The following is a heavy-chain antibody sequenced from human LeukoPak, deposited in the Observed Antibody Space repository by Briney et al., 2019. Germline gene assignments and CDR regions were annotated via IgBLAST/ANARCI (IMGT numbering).Heavy chain of an antibody. Sequence: GGSPRLSCAASGFTFSSYAMSWVRQAPGKGLEWVSAISGSGGSTYYADSVKGRFTISRDNSKNTLYLQMNSLRAEDTAVYYCAKALYRIAAAGIGYWGQGTLVTVSS. CDR3: AKALYRIAAAGIGY. CDR2: ISGSGGST. J-gene: IGHJ4*02. D-gene: IGHD6-13*01. CDR1: GFTFSSYA. V-gene: IGHV3-23*01.